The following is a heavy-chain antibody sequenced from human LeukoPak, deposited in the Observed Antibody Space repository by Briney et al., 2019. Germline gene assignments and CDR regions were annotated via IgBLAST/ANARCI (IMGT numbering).Heavy chain of an antibody. Sequence: GASVKVSCKASGYTFTGYYMHWVRQAPGQGLEWMGWINPNSGGTNYAQKFQGKVTMTRDTSISTAYMELSRLRSDDTAVYYCARMAGSSGYYWTPAYYYGMDVWGQGTTVTVSS. J-gene: IGHJ6*02. V-gene: IGHV1-2*02. CDR3: ARMAGSSGYYWTPAYYYGMDV. CDR2: INPNSGGT. D-gene: IGHD3-22*01. CDR1: GYTFTGYY.